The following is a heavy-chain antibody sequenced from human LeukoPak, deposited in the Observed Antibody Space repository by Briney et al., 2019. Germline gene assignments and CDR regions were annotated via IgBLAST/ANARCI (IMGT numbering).Heavy chain of an antibody. CDR1: GFTFSSYA. Sequence: PGGSLRLSCAASGFTFSSYAMSWVRQAPGKGLEWVSAISGSGGSTCYADSVKGRFTISGDNSKNTLYLQMNSLRAEDTAVYYCAKGTIVVSNYYFDYWGQGTLVTVSS. V-gene: IGHV3-23*01. D-gene: IGHD3-22*01. CDR3: AKGTIVVSNYYFDY. J-gene: IGHJ4*02. CDR2: ISGSGGST.